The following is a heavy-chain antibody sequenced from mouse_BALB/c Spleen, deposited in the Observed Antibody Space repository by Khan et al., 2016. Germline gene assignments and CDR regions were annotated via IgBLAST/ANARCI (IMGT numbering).Heavy chain of an antibody. CDR1: GYTFTSYW. CDR3: ATSYYYGSRYYAMDY. Sequence: QVQLQQSGAELAKPGASVKMSCKASGYTFTSYWMHWVKQRPGQGLEWIGYINPSTGYTEYNQKFKDKATLTADKSSSPAYMQLSSLTSEDSAVYYCATSYYYGSRYYAMDYWGQGTSVTVSS. J-gene: IGHJ4*01. D-gene: IGHD1-1*01. CDR2: INPSTGYT. V-gene: IGHV1-7*01.